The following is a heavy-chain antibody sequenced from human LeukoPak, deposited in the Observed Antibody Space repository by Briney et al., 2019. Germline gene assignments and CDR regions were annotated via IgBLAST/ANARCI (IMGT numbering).Heavy chain of an antibody. D-gene: IGHD3-9*01. CDR3: ARGRLRYFDWHIKGNYYMDV. V-gene: IGHV4-39*07. CDR1: GGSISSRPYY. CDR2: ISYSGTT. Sequence: SETLSLTCTVSGGSISSRPYYWGWVRQPPGKGLEWIGTISYSGTTYYSPSLKSRVTISLDTSKNQFSLKLSSVTAADTAVYYCARGRLRYFDWHIKGNYYMDVWGKGTTVTVSS. J-gene: IGHJ6*03.